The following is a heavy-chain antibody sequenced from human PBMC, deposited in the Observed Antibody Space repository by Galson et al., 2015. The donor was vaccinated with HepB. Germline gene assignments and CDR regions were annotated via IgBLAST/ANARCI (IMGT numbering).Heavy chain of an antibody. J-gene: IGHJ3*02. CDR3: ARDSGFDAFGI. D-gene: IGHD3-9*01. Sequence: SLRLSCAASGFTFSNFYMTWIRQAPGKGLEWVSYISGSINYTKYADSVRGRFTISRDNAKNSLYLQMNSLSAEDTAVYYCARDSGFDAFGIWGQGTLVTVSS. V-gene: IGHV3-11*05. CDR2: ISGSINYT. CDR1: GFTFSNFY.